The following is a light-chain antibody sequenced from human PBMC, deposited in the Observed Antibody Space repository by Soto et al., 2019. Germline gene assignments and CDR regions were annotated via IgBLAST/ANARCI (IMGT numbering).Light chain of an antibody. CDR1: QSVSNY. CDR2: GAS. Sequence: EIVLTQSPGTLSLSPGERATLSCRASQSVSNYLAWYQRKPGQAPRLLIYGASSRATGIPDRFSGSGSGTDFTLTISRLEPEDFAVYYCYQYGGSPQTFGEGTKVEIK. CDR3: YQYGGSPQT. J-gene: IGKJ1*01. V-gene: IGKV3-20*01.